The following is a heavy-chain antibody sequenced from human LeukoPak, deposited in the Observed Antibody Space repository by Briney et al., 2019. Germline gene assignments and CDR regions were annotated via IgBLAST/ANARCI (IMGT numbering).Heavy chain of an antibody. Sequence: PSETLSLTCTVSGGSISRSRDYWGWIRQPPGKGLEWIGSIYYSGSTYYNPSLKSRVTISGDTSKNRFSLKLSSVTAADTAVYYCARHPHGRRLVKHYYYMDVWGKGTTVTISS. J-gene: IGHJ6*03. D-gene: IGHD3-9*01. V-gene: IGHV4-39*01. CDR1: GGSISRSRDY. CDR3: ARHPHGRRLVKHYYYMDV. CDR2: IYYSGST.